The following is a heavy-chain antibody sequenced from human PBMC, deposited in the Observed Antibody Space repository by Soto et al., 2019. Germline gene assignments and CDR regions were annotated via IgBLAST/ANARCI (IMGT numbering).Heavy chain of an antibody. J-gene: IGHJ4*02. V-gene: IGHV4-59*08. CDR3: ARTYCGGDCYSYYFDY. D-gene: IGHD2-21*01. Sequence: QVQLQESGPGLVKPSETLSLTCTVSGGSISSYYWSWIRQPPGKGLEWIGYIYYSGSTNYNPSLTSRVTISVDTSKNQFSLKLSSVTAADTAVYYCARTYCGGDCYSYYFDYWGQGTLVTVSS. CDR2: IYYSGST. CDR1: GGSISSYY.